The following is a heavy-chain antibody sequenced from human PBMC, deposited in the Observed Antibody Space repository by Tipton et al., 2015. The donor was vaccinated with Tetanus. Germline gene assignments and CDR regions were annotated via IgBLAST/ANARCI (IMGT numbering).Heavy chain of an antibody. D-gene: IGHD1-1*01. CDR1: GYTFTDYY. V-gene: IGHV1-46*01. J-gene: IGHJ3*02. CDR2: IHPGGGRT. Sequence: QVQLVQSGAEVKEPGASVKIPCRASGYTFTDYYILWVRRAPGQGLEWMGIIHPGGGRTTYAQGFQGRVILTREKSTSTVYLHLNSLRSDDTAVYYCATVGAGLRRREGPLDSWGQGTMVTVSS. CDR3: ATVGAGLRRREGPLDS.